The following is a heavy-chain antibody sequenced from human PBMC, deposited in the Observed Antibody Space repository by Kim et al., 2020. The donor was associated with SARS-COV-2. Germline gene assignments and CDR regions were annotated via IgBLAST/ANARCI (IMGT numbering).Heavy chain of an antibody. V-gene: IGHV1-2*05. D-gene: IGHD3-10*01. J-gene: IGHJ6*02. CDR1: GYTFTGYY. Sequence: ASVKVSCKSSGYTFTGYYMHWVRQAPGQGLEWMGRINPNSGGTNYAQKFQGRVTMTRDTSISTAYMELSRLRSDDTVVYYCARGDMVRGVIMRQENYGMDVWGQGTTVTVSS. CDR3: ARGDMVRGVIMRQENYGMDV. CDR2: INPNSGGT.